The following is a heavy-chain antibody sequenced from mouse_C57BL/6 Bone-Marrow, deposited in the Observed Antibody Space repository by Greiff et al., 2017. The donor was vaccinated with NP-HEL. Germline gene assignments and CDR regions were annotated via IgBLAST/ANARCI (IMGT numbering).Heavy chain of an antibody. D-gene: IGHD2-5*01. CDR2: ISSGGDYI. V-gene: IGHV5-9-1*02. Sequence: EVKLVESGEGLVKPGGSLKLSCAASGFTFSSSAMSWVRQTPEKRLEWVAYISSGGDYIYYADTVKGRFTISRDNARNTLYLQMSSLKSEDTAMYYCTRDASYSNPFDYWGQGTTLTVS. J-gene: IGHJ2*01. CDR3: TRDASYSNPFDY. CDR1: GFTFSSSA.